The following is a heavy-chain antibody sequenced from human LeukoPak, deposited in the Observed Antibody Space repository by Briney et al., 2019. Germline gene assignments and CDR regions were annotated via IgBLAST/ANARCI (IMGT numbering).Heavy chain of an antibody. Sequence: PSETLSLTCTVSGGSISSYYWSWIRQPPGKGLEWIGYIYYSGSTNYNPSLKSRVTISVDTSKNQFSLKLSSVTAADTAVYYCARATALGVDAFDIRGQGTMVTVSS. D-gene: IGHD3-10*01. CDR2: IYYSGST. V-gene: IGHV4-59*01. J-gene: IGHJ3*02. CDR3: ARATALGVDAFDI. CDR1: GGSISSYY.